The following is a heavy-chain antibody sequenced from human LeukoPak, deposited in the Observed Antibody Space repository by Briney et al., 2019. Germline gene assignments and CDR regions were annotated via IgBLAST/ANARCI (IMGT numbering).Heavy chain of an antibody. Sequence: PGGSLRLSCVASGFTFSSSWMSWVRQGPGKGPEWVANMNQDGSRKYYVDSVKGRFTISRDNAKNSLYLQMNSLRAEDTAVYYCARVYRSSSGYCFDYWGQGTLVTVSS. J-gene: IGHJ4*02. D-gene: IGHD6-6*01. CDR2: MNQDGSRK. CDR1: GFTFSSSW. CDR3: ARVYRSSSGYCFDY. V-gene: IGHV3-7*01.